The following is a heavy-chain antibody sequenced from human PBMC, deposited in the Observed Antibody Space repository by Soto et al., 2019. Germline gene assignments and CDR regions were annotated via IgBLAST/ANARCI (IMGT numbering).Heavy chain of an antibody. CDR3: ARHEWLLLFDY. CDR2: IYYSGST. V-gene: IGHV4-59*08. D-gene: IGHD3-22*01. Sequence: SETLSLTCTVSGGSISSYYWSWIRQPPGKGLEWIGYIYYSGSTNYNPSLKSRVTISVDTSKNQFSLKLSSVTAADTAVYYCARHEWLLLFDYWGQGTLVTVSS. J-gene: IGHJ4*02. CDR1: GGSISSYY.